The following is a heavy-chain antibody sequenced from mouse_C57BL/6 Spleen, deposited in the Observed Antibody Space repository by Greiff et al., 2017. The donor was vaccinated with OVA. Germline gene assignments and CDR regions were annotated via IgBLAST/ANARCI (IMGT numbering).Heavy chain of an antibody. CDR2: IYPRSGNT. CDR1: GYTFTSYG. Sequence: VKLQESGAELARPGASVKLSCKASGYTFTSYGISWVKQRTGQGLEWIGEIYPRSGNTYYNEKFKGKATLTADKSSSTAYMELRSLTSEDSAVYFCARLDTPRGFDYWGQGTTLTVSS. CDR3: ARLDTPRGFDY. V-gene: IGHV1-81*01. J-gene: IGHJ2*01.